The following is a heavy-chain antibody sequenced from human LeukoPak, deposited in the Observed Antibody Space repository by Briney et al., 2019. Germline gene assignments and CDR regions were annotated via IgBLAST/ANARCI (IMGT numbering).Heavy chain of an antibody. J-gene: IGHJ4*02. Sequence: GGSLRLSYAASGFTFSSYEMNWVRQAPGKGLEWVSYISSSGSTIYYADSVKGRFTISRDNAKNSLYLQMNSLRAEDTAVYYCASHSSGWYSDFDYWGQGTLVTVSS. V-gene: IGHV3-48*03. D-gene: IGHD6-19*01. CDR2: ISSSGSTI. CDR3: ASHSSGWYSDFDY. CDR1: GFTFSSYE.